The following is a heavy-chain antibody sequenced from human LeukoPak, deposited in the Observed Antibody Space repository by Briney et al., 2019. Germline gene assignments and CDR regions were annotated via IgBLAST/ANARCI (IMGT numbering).Heavy chain of an antibody. CDR1: RGTFSSYA. V-gene: IGHV1-69*04. CDR3: ARDGYDDAFDI. D-gene: IGHD6-13*01. Sequence: SVKVSCKASRGTFSSYAISWVRQAPGQGLEWMGRIIPILGIANYAQKFQGRVTITADKSTSTAYMELSSLRSEDTAVYYCARDGYDDAFDIWGQGTMVTVSS. CDR2: IIPILGIA. J-gene: IGHJ3*02.